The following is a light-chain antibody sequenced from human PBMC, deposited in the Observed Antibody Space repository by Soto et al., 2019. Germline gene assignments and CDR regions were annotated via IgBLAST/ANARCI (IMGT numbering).Light chain of an antibody. J-gene: IGLJ1*01. CDR2: EVT. CDR1: SSDVGGYNF. CDR3: SSSAGTNNRYV. Sequence: QSALTQPASASGSPGQSVTISCTGTSSDVGGYNFVSWYQQHPGEAPKLIIYEVTNRPSWVPDRFSGSTYGNTASLTVSGRRPEDEADYYCSSSAGTNNRYVFGTGTKLTVL. V-gene: IGLV2-8*01.